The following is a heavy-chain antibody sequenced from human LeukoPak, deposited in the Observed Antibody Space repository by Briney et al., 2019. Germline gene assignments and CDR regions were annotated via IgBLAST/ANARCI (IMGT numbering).Heavy chain of an antibody. CDR1: GFTFSGYY. Sequence: PGGSLRLSCAASGFTFSGYYMSWIRQAPGKGLEWLSYINIGGTSTHYADSVKGRFTISRDNAKKSLYLQMNSLRAEDTAVYYCATAGAGFDTWGQGVLVTVSS. V-gene: IGHV3-11*01. CDR3: ATAGAGFDT. J-gene: IGHJ5*02. CDR2: INIGGTST.